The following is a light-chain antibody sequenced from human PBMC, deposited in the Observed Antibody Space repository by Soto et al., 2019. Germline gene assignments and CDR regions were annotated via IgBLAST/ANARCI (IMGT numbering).Light chain of an antibody. CDR3: QQYGSSPFT. V-gene: IGKV3-20*01. CDR2: GAS. CDR1: QTVSSSY. Sequence: EIVLTQSPGTLSLSAGERLTLSCRASQTVSSSYLAWYQQKPGQAPRLLVYGASSRATGIPDRFSGSGSGTDFTLTISRLEPEDFAVYYCQQYGSSPFTLGPGTKVNIQ. J-gene: IGKJ3*01.